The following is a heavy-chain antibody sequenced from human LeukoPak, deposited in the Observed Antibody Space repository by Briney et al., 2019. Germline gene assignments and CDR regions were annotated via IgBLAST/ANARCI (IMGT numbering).Heavy chain of an antibody. CDR2: ISSSGSTI. Sequence: GGSLRLSCAASGFTFSDYYMSWIRQAPGKGLEWVSYISSSGSTIYYADSVKGRFTISRDNAKNSLYLQMNSLRAEDTAVYYCARDALKYYYDSSGYPPMDVWGQGTTVTVSS. V-gene: IGHV3-11*01. CDR1: GFTFSDYY. J-gene: IGHJ6*02. CDR3: ARDALKYYYDSSGYPPMDV. D-gene: IGHD3-22*01.